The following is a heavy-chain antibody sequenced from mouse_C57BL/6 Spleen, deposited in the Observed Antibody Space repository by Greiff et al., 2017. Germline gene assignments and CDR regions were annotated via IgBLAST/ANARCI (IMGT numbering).Heavy chain of an antibody. D-gene: IGHD1-1*02. CDR1: GFTFTDYY. V-gene: IGHV7-3*01. CDR3: ARSPSYYDGGGGDYFDY. Sequence: EVMLVESGGGLVQPGGSLSLSCAASGFTFTDYYMSWVRQPPGKALEWLGFIRNKANGYTTEYSASVKGRFTISRDNSQSILYLQMNALRAEDSATYYGARSPSYYDGGGGDYFDYWGQGTTLTVSS. J-gene: IGHJ2*01. CDR2: IRNKANGYTT.